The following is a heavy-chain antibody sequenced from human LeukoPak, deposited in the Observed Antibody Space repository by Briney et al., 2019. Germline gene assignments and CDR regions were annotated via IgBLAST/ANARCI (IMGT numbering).Heavy chain of an antibody. Sequence: WGSLRLSCVASGFPFRSYWMTWVRQAPGKGLEWVANIKQDGSKKSYADSVKGRFTISRDNAKNSLYLQMNSLRAEDTAIYYCTRVGYIDEGIDFWGQGTLVTVSS. CDR3: TRVGYIDEGIDF. CDR1: GFPFRSYW. V-gene: IGHV3-7*04. D-gene: IGHD5-24*01. J-gene: IGHJ4*02. CDR2: IKQDGSKK.